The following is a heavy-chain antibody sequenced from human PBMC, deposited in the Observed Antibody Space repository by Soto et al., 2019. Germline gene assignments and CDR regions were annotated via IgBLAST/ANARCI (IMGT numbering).Heavy chain of an antibody. J-gene: IGHJ4*02. CDR1: GFTFSSYW. CDR2: IKQDGSEK. Sequence: EVQLVESGGGLVQPGGSLRLSCAASGFTFSSYWMSWVRQAPGKGLEWVANIKQDGSEKYYVDSVKGRFTISRDNAKNSLYLKMNSLRAEDTVVYYWARGGTYYDFWSGYSLGYWGRGPLVTVSS. D-gene: IGHD3-3*01. CDR3: ARGGTYYDFWSGYSLGY. V-gene: IGHV3-7*04.